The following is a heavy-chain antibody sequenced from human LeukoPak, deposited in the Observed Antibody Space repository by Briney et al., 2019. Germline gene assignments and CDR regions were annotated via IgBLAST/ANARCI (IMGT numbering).Heavy chain of an antibody. Sequence: ASVKVSCKASGYTFTSYGISWVRQAPGQGLEWMGWISGYNGNTKYTQKLQGRVTMTTDTSTTTAYMELRSLRSDDTAVYYGARDGQHRDGYNYVDYWGQGTLVTVSS. V-gene: IGHV1-18*01. CDR1: GYTFTSYG. CDR2: ISGYNGNT. D-gene: IGHD5-24*01. CDR3: ARDGQHRDGYNYVDY. J-gene: IGHJ4*02.